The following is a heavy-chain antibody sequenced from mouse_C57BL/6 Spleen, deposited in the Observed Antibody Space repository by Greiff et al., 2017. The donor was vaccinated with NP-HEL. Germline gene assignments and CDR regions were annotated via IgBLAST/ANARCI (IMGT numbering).Heavy chain of an antibody. Sequence: EVQGVESGAELVRPGASVKLSCTASGFNIKDYYMHWVKQRPEQGLEWIGRIDPEDGDTEYAPKFQGKATMTADTSSNTAYLQLSSLTSEDTAVYYCTTDGSSYDWYFDVWGTGTTVTVSS. CDR3: TTDGSSYDWYFDV. CDR1: GFNIKDYY. D-gene: IGHD1-1*01. J-gene: IGHJ1*03. V-gene: IGHV14-1*01. CDR2: IDPEDGDT.